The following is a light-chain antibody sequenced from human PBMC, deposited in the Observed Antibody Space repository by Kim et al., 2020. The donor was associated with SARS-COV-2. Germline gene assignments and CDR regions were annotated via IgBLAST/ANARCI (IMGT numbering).Light chain of an antibody. CDR1: SSNVGGYNY. J-gene: IGLJ1*01. CDR3: SSYAGSNNFV. V-gene: IGLV2-8*01. CDR2: EVS. Sequence: GKSVTLASTGTSSNVGGYNYVSWYQTHPGKAPKLMIYEVSKRPSGVPDRFSGSKSGNTASLTVSGLQAEDEADYYCSSYAGSNNFVFGTGTKVTVL.